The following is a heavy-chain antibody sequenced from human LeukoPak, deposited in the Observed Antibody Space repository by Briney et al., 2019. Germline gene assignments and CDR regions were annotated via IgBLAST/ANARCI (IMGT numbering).Heavy chain of an antibody. Sequence: SVKVCCKASGGTFSSYAISWVRQAPGQGLEWMGGIIPIFGTANYAQEFQGRVTITADESTSTAYMELSSLRSEDTAVYYCARIFPRRSGYSYYYYYGMDVWPQGPTVPVSS. CDR3: ARIFPRRSGYSYYYYYGMDV. D-gene: IGHD3-3*01. CDR2: IIPIFGTA. V-gene: IGHV1-69*13. J-gene: IGHJ6*02. CDR1: GGTFSSYA.